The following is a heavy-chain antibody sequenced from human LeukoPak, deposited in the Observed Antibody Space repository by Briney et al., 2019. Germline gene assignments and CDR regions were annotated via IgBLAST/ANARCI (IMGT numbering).Heavy chain of an antibody. D-gene: IGHD3-3*01. CDR3: ASGFWSGYYMGPFDY. CDR1: GFTFSSYL. V-gene: IGHV3-7*01. CDR2: IKQDGSEK. Sequence: GGSLRLSCAASGFTFSSYLMTWVRQAPGKGLEWVANIKQDGSEKYYVDSVKGRFTISRDNAKKSLYLQMNSLRAEDTAVYYCASGFWSGYYMGPFDYWGQGNLVTVSS. J-gene: IGHJ4*02.